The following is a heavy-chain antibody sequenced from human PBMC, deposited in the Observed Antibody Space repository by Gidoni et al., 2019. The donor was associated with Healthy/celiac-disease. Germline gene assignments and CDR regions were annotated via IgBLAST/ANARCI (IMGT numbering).Heavy chain of an antibody. J-gene: IGHJ4*02. V-gene: IGHV4-38-2*02. D-gene: IGHD5-18*01. CDR2: IYHSGST. CDR1: GYSISSGYS. CDR3: AREDTAMVLFDY. Sequence: QVQLQESGPGLVKPSETLSLTCAVSGYSISSGYSWGWIRQPPGKGLEWIGSIYHSGSTYYNPSLKSRVTISVDTSKNQFSLKLSSVTAADTAVYYCAREDTAMVLFDYWGQGTLVTVSS.